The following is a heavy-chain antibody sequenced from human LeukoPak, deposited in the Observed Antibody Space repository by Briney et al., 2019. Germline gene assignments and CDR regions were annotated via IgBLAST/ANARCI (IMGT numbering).Heavy chain of an antibody. J-gene: IGHJ6*02. CDR1: GFTFSSYA. Sequence: GGSLRLSCAASGFTFSSYAMSWVRQAPGKGLEWVSAISGSGGSTYYADSVKGRFTISRDNSKNTLYLQMNSLRAEDTAVYYCARDSSSWYKQWLSNGMDVWGQGTTVTVSS. CDR3: ARDSSSWYKQWLSNGMDV. D-gene: IGHD6-13*01. CDR2: ISGSGGST. V-gene: IGHV3-23*01.